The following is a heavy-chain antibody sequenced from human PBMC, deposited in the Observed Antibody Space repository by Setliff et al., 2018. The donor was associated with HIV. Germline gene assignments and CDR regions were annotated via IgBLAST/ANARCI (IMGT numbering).Heavy chain of an antibody. CDR1: GYRFSTYW. CDR3: ARDPGSSFYNYKFLDT. Sequence: GESLKISCKGSGYRFSTYWIAWVRQMPGKGLEWMGIIYSGDSETRYSPAFQGQVTVSVDQSINTAYLQWNSMKASDTAVYYCARDPGSSFYNYKFLDTWGKGTTVTVSS. CDR2: IYSGDSET. D-gene: IGHD3-16*01. V-gene: IGHV5-51*01. J-gene: IGHJ6*04.